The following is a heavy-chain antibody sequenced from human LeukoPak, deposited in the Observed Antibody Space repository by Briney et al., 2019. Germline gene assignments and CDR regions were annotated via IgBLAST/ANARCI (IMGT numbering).Heavy chain of an antibody. V-gene: IGHV4-61*02. CDR1: RGSITSGTYY. CDR2: VYAGGTT. D-gene: IGHD2-15*01. Sequence: SETLSLTCTVSRGSITSGTYYWTWIRQPAGKGLEWIGRVYAGGTTNYNPSLKSRVTMSVDTSKNQFSLKLTSVTATDTAVYYCARGSPRVGFDYWGQGTLVTVSS. CDR3: ARGSPRVGFDY. J-gene: IGHJ4*02.